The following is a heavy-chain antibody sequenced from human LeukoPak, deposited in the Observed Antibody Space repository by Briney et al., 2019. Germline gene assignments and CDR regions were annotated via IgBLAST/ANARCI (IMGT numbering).Heavy chain of an antibody. CDR2: INHSGST. V-gene: IGHV4-34*01. CDR1: GGSFSGYY. Sequence: SETLPLTCAVYGGSFSGYYWSWLRQPPGKGLEWIGEINHSGSTNYNPSLKSRVTISVDTSKNQFSLKLSSVTAADTAVYYCARLPITIFGVVYQNYFDYWGQGTLVTVSS. CDR3: ARLPITIFGVVYQNYFDY. D-gene: IGHD3-3*01. J-gene: IGHJ4*02.